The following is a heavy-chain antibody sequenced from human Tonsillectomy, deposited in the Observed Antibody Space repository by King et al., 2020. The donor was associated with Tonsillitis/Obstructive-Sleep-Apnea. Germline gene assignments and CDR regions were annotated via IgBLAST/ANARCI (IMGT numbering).Heavy chain of an antibody. J-gene: IGHJ1*01. D-gene: IGHD3-3*01. V-gene: IGHV1-2*06. CDR2: INPNSGGT. CDR3: VSFYDFWSV. Sequence: QLVQSGAEVKKPGASVKVSCKTSGYTFTDSYMHWVRQAPGQGLEWMGRINPNSGGTNYAQKFQGRVTMTRDTSINTAYMELSRLRYDDTAVFYCVSFYDFWSVWGQGTLVTVSS. CDR1: GYTFTDSY.